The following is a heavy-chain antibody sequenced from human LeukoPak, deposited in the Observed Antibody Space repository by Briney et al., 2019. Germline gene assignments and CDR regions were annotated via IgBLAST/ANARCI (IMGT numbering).Heavy chain of an antibody. Sequence: PGGSLRLSCAASGFTFDDYGMSWVRQAPGKGLEWVSGINWNGGSTGYADSVKGRFTISRDNAKNSLYLQMNSLRAEDTALNYCARDRYSSSSFDYWGQGTLVTVSS. CDR3: ARDRYSSSSFDY. D-gene: IGHD6-6*01. V-gene: IGHV3-20*04. CDR1: GFTFDDYG. CDR2: INWNGGST. J-gene: IGHJ4*02.